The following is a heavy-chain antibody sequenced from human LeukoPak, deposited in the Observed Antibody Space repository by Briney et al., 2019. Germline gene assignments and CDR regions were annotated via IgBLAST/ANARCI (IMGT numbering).Heavy chain of an antibody. V-gene: IGHV3-15*01. Sequence: GASLRLSCAASGLTFSNARMSWVRHAPGKGLEWVGRITIKTDGRTTDYAAPVKGRFTISRVDSKTTLYLQMNSLKTEDTAVYYCTTVDYYDSSGYYVYWGQGTLVTVSS. D-gene: IGHD3-22*01. CDR3: TTVDYYDSSGYYVY. J-gene: IGHJ4*02. CDR2: ITIKTDGRTT. CDR1: GLTFSNAR.